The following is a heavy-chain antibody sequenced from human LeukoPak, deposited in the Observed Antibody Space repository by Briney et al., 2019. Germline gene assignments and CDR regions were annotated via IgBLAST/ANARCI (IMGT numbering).Heavy chain of an antibody. CDR2: ISYDGSYK. CDR1: GFTFSSYA. CDR3: ARGQRRHTDMAPSFDY. Sequence: PGGSLRLSCAASGFTFSSYAMHWVRQAPGKGLEWVAVISYDGSYKYYADPVKGRLTISRDNSKHTLYLQMNSLRAEDTAVYYCARGQRRHTDMAPSFDYWGQGTLVTVSS. D-gene: IGHD5-18*01. J-gene: IGHJ4*02. V-gene: IGHV3-30*04.